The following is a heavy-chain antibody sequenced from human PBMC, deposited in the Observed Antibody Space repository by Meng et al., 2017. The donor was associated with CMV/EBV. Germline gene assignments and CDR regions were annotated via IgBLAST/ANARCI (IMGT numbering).Heavy chain of an antibody. CDR1: GGSFSGYY. CDR3: ARATTIVVVPAATVGWFDP. Sequence: SETLSLTCAVYGGSFSGYYWSWIRQPPGKGLEWIGEINHSGSTNYNPSLKIRVTISVDTSKNQFSLKLSSVTAADTAVYYCARATTIVVVPAATVGWFDPWGQGTLVTVSS. CDR2: INHSGST. V-gene: IGHV4-34*01. J-gene: IGHJ5*02. D-gene: IGHD2-2*01.